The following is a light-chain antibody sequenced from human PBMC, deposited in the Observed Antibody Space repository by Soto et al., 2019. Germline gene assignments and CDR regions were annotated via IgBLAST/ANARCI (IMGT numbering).Light chain of an antibody. CDR1: SSDVGGHDY. V-gene: IGLV2-14*01. CDR3: SSSTISGTLV. J-gene: IGLJ1*01. Sequence: QSVLTQSASVSGSPGQSITISCTGTSSDVGGHDYVSWFQQHPGKAPKLMIYDVSTRPSGVSNRFSGSKSGNTASLSISGLQAEDEDDYYCSSSTISGTLVVRTGTKLTVL. CDR2: DVS.